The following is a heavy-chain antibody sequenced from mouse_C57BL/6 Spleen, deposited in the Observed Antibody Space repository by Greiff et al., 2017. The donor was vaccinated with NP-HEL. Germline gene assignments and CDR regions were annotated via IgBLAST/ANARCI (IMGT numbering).Heavy chain of an antibody. Sequence: VQLQQSGPELVKPGASVKISCKASGYAFSSSWMNWVKQRPGKGLEWIGRIYPGDGDTNYNGKFKGKATLTADKSSSTAYMQLSSLTSEDSAVYFCAIYYYDGSWFAYWGQGTLVTVSA. J-gene: IGHJ3*01. CDR2: IYPGDGDT. CDR3: AIYYYDGSWFAY. CDR1: GYAFSSSW. D-gene: IGHD2-4*01. V-gene: IGHV1-82*01.